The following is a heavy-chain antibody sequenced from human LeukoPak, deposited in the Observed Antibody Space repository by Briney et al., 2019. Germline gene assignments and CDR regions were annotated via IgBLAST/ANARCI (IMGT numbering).Heavy chain of an antibody. CDR1: GFTFSRYG. Sequence: GGSLRLSCAASGFTFSRYGMSWVRQAPGKRLEWVSAITGRGVRTYNGDSVKGRFTISRDNSKNTVFLQMNSLRGEDTAVYYCANGAHPDSSHYYFDYWGQGALVTVSS. CDR2: ITGRGVRT. V-gene: IGHV3-23*01. J-gene: IGHJ4*02. CDR3: ANGAHPDSSHYYFDY. D-gene: IGHD2-2*01.